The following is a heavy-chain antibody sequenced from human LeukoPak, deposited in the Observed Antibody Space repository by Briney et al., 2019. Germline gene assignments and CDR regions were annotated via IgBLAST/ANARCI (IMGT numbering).Heavy chain of an antibody. Sequence: SETLSLTCAVYGGSFSGYYLTWIRQPPGKGLEWIGEINHNGSANYNPSLKSRVTISLDTSKNQFSLKLRSVTAADTAVYYCARMGVAGRGVWFDPWGQGTLVTVSS. J-gene: IGHJ5*02. D-gene: IGHD6-19*01. CDR2: INHNGSA. V-gene: IGHV4-34*01. CDR1: GGSFSGYY. CDR3: ARMGVAGRGVWFDP.